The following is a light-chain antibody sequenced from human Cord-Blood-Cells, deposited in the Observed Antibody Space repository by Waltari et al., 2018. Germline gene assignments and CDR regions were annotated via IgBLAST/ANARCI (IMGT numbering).Light chain of an antibody. CDR2: EVS. CDR1: SRAVGGYNY. J-gene: IGLJ3*02. V-gene: IGLV2-14*01. CDR3: SSYTSSSTLL. Sequence: QSALTQPASVSGSPGQSITISCTGTSRAVGGYNYVSWYQQHPGKAPKLMIYEVSNRPSGVSNRFSGSKSGNTASLTISGLQAEDEADYYCSSYTSSSTLLFGGGTKLTVL.